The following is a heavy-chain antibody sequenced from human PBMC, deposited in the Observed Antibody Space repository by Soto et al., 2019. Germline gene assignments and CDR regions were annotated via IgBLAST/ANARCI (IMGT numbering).Heavy chain of an antibody. CDR2: SRNRADSYTT. D-gene: IGHD5-18*01. CDR3: VRWTRYTYDY. V-gene: IGHV3-72*01. CDR1: GFTLSDYY. J-gene: IGHJ4*02. Sequence: GGSLRLSCAASGFTLSDYYVDWVRQAPGKGLEWLARSRNRADSYTTEYAASVKVRFSISRDNAMNSLYLQMDSLRTEDTAVYYCVRWTRYTYDYWGQGTLVTVSS.